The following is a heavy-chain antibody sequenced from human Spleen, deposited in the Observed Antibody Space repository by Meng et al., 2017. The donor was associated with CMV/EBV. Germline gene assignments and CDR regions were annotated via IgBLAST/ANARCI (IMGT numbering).Heavy chain of an antibody. V-gene: IGHV1-2*02. CDR1: GYTFTDSF. D-gene: IGHD3-22*01. J-gene: IGHJ4*02. CDR3: AREIVRIIYYDSSGYIDQ. Sequence: ASVKVSCKASGYTFTDSFIHWVRRAPGQGLEWMGWINPKSGGTNYAQKFQGRVTMTRDTSISTAYMELRRLKSDDTAVYYCAREIVRIIYYDSSGYIDQWGQGTLVTVSS. CDR2: INPKSGGT.